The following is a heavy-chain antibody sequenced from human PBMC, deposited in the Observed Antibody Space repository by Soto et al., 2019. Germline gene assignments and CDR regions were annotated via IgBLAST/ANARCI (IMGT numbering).Heavy chain of an antibody. V-gene: IGHV3-23*01. D-gene: IGHD4-17*01. CDR2: ISGSGGST. CDR3: AKDVDYGGLYFDY. Sequence: GGSLRLSCAASGFTFSSYAMSWVRQAPGKGLEWVSAISGSGGSTYYADSVKGRFTISRDNSKNTLYLQMNSLRAEDTAVYYWAKDVDYGGLYFDYWGQGTLVTVSS. J-gene: IGHJ4*02. CDR1: GFTFSSYA.